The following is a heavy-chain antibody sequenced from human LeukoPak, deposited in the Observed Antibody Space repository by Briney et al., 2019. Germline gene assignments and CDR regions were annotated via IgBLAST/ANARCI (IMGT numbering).Heavy chain of an antibody. CDR3: ARVVAGDYEGDAFDI. D-gene: IGHD4-17*01. CDR2: IIPIFGTA. J-gene: IGHJ3*02. V-gene: IGHV1-69*05. Sequence: SVKVSCKASGGTFSSYAISWVRQAPGQGREWMGRIIPIFGTANYAQKFQGRVTITTDESTSTAYMELSSLRSEDTAVYYCARVVAGDYEGDAFDIWGQGTMVTVSS. CDR1: GGTFSSYA.